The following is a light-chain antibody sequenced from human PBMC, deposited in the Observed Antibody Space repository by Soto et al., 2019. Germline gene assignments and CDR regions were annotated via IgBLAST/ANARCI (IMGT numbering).Light chain of an antibody. CDR3: SSYTSSSTPYV. CDR2: DVS. V-gene: IGLV2-14*01. J-gene: IGLJ1*01. Sequence: QSALPQPASVSGSPGQSITISCTGTSSDVGGYNYVSWYQQHPGKAPKLMIFDVSDRPSGVSNRFSASKSGNTASLTISGLQAEDEADYYCSSYTSSSTPYVCGTGTKVTVL. CDR1: SSDVGGYNY.